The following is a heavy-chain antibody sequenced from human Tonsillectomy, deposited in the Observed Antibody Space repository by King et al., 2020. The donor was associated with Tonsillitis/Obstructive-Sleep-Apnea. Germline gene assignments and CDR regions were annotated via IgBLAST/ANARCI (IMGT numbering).Heavy chain of an antibody. V-gene: IGHV1-69*01. CDR1: GGTFISYA. CDR3: ARDPNDFWSGYYRVNWFDP. CDR2: SIPIFGTA. D-gene: IGHD3-3*01. J-gene: IGHJ5*02. Sequence: QLVQSGAEVKKPGSSVKVSCKASGGTFISYAISWVRQAPGQGLEWRGGSIPIFGTANYAQKFQGRGTITADESTSTAYMELRRLRSEDTAVYYCARDPNDFWSGYYRVNWFDPWGQGTLVTVSS.